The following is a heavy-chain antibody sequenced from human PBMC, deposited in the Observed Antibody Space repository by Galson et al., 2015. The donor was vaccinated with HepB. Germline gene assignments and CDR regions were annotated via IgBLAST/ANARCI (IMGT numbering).Heavy chain of an antibody. D-gene: IGHD1-26*01. Sequence: SLRLSCAASANIFPSSFMSWVRQTPGKGLEWVANINLDGSVTDYVDSVKGRFTISRDNGKNSLYLQMNRLRVEDTAVYFCARGGNYWDLWGRGTRVTVTS. CDR2: INLDGSVT. V-gene: IGHV3-7*03. J-gene: IGHJ5*02. CDR3: ARGGNYWDL. CDR1: ANIFPSSF.